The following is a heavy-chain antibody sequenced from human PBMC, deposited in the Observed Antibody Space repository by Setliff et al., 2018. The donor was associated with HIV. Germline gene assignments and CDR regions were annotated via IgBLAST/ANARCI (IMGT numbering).Heavy chain of an antibody. CDR2: IYYSGST. Sequence: SETLSLTCTVTDDSISRSSYYWAWIRQSPGKGLEWIGSIYYSGSTYYNPSLSSRLTISVDTSKNHVSLRLSSVTAADTGVYYCARHRDPPGTSWTYYYYYMDLWGEGTTVTVSS. D-gene: IGHD6-13*01. CDR1: DDSISRSSYY. J-gene: IGHJ6*03. CDR3: ARHRDPPGTSWTYYYYYMDL. V-gene: IGHV4-39*01.